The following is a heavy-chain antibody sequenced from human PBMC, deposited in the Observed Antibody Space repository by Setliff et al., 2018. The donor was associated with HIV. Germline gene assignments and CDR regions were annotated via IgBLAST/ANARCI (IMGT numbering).Heavy chain of an antibody. J-gene: IGHJ4*02. CDR1: GFTFSNYA. Sequence: GGSLRLSCAASGFTFSNYAMTWVRQAPGKGLEWVSGISGSGDTTNYADSVKGRFTISRDNAKNSLYLQMNSLRAEDTAVYYCARAKTSGTYYGWSYWGQGTLVTVSS. V-gene: IGHV3-23*01. CDR2: ISGSGDTT. CDR3: ARAKTSGTYYGWSY. D-gene: IGHD1-26*01.